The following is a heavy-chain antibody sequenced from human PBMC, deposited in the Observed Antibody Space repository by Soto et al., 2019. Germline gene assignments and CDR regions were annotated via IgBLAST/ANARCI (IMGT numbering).Heavy chain of an antibody. V-gene: IGHV4-31*03. J-gene: IGHJ4*02. CDR3: ARGGVGSGWAFDY. Sequence: PSETLSLTCTVSGGSIRSGGYYWSWIRQHPGKGLEWIGHINYSESTYYNPSLKSRLTISIDTSKNQFSLKLSSVTAADTAVYYCARGGVGSGWAFDYWGQGTLVTVSS. D-gene: IGHD6-19*01. CDR2: INYSEST. CDR1: GGSIRSGGYY.